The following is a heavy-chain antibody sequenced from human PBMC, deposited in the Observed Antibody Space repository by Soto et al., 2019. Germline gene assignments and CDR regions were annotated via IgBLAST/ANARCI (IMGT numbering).Heavy chain of an antibody. V-gene: IGHV4-31*03. CDR3: ARERQVGPSSGRFDP. J-gene: IGHJ5*02. CDR1: GDSINSDSVY. CDR2: ITYNGRT. Sequence: QVHLQESGPGLVKPSQTLSLTCSVNGDSINSDSVYWSWIRQSPGKGLEYIGYITYNGRTFYNPSPKSRVTMSVDTPKNQFSLEVRSVTAAETAVYYCARERQVGPSSGRFDPWGQGTLVTVST.